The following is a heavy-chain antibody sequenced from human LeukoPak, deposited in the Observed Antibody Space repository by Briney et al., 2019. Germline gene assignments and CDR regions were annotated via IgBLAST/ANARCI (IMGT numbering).Heavy chain of an antibody. CDR3: ARVGDEDAFDI. J-gene: IGHJ3*02. CDR2: ISSNGGRT. Sequence: PGRSLRLSCAASEFTFSSYSMHWVRQAPGKGLEYVSAISSNGGRTYYANSVKGRFTISRDNSKNTLYLQMGSLRAEDMAVYYCARVGDEDAFDIWGQGTMVTVSS. V-gene: IGHV3-64*01. D-gene: IGHD2-21*01. CDR1: EFTFSSYS.